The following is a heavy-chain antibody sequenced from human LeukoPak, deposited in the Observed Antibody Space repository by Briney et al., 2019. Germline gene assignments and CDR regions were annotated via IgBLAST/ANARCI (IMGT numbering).Heavy chain of an antibody. V-gene: IGHV3-23*01. CDR2: ISTRDGDI. Sequence: GGSLRLSCAGSGFRFRSYAMSWVRQAPGKGLEWVSGISTRDGDIYYADSVKGRFTISRDNSKNTLYLQMNSLRAEDTAVYYCAKDGHHDSSGRGGGFDIWGQGTMVTVSS. CDR1: GFRFRSYA. D-gene: IGHD3-22*01. J-gene: IGHJ3*02. CDR3: AKDGHHDSSGRGGGFDI.